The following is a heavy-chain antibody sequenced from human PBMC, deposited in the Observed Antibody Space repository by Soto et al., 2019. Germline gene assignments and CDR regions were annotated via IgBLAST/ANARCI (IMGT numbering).Heavy chain of an antibody. D-gene: IGHD3-22*01. CDR2: IIPIFGTA. CDR3: AREEDYYDSSGSTNWFDP. CDR1: GGTFSSYA. Sequence: SVKVSCKASGGTFSSYAISWVRQAPGQGLEWMGGIIPIFGTANYAQKFQGRVTITADESTSTAYMELSSLRSEDTAVYYCAREEDYYDSSGSTNWFDPWGQGTLVTVSS. J-gene: IGHJ5*02. V-gene: IGHV1-69*13.